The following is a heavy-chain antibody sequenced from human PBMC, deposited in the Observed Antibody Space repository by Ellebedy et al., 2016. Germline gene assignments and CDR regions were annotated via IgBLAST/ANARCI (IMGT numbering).Heavy chain of an antibody. V-gene: IGHV3-30*03. D-gene: IGHD3-10*01. J-gene: IGHJ4*02. CDR1: GFTFSSYG. CDR2: ISYDGSNK. CDR3: ARHGFGELYEGVFDY. Sequence: GGSLRLSCAASGFTFSSYGMHWVRQAPGKGLEWVAVISYDGSNKYYADSVKGRFTISRDNSKNTLYLQMNSLRAEDTAVYYCARHGFGELYEGVFDYWGQGTLVTVSS.